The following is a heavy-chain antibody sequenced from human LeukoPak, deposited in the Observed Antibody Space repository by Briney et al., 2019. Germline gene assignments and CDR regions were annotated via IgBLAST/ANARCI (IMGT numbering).Heavy chain of an antibody. V-gene: IGHV1-24*01. D-gene: IGHD3-3*01. CDR1: GYTLTELS. CDR2: FDPEDGET. Sequence: GASVKVSCKVSGYTLTELSMHWVRQAPGKGLEWMGGFDPEDGETIYAQKFQGRVTMTEDTSTDTAYMELSSLRSEDTAVYYCATVLRLRFLEWLPRFDYWGQGTLVTVSS. J-gene: IGHJ4*02. CDR3: ATVLRLRFLEWLPRFDY.